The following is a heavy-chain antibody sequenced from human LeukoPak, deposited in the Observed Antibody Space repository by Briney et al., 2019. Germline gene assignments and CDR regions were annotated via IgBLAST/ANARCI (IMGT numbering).Heavy chain of an antibody. CDR1: GGTFSSYA. J-gene: IGHJ4*02. CDR3: ARVGYSSSVEYYFDY. CDR2: IIPIFGTE. D-gene: IGHD6-13*01. Sequence: ASVKVSCKASGGTFSSYAISWVRQAPGQGVEWMGGIIPIFGTENYTQKFQGRVTITTDESTSTAYLELSSLRSEDTAVYYCARVGYSSSVEYYFDYWGQGTLVTVSS. V-gene: IGHV1-69*05.